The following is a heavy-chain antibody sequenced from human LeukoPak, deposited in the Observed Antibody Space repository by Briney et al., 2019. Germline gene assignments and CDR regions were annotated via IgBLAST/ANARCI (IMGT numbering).Heavy chain of an antibody. CDR2: INANGINT. Sequence: QPGGSLRLSCAASGFAFNFYAMSWVRQAPGKGLHWVSTINANGINTYYADSVRGRFTISRDNSKDTLYLQMNSLRAEDTAVYYCARSRSGSYFNDAFDIWGQGTMVTVSS. CDR3: ARSRSGSYFNDAFDI. CDR1: GFAFNFYA. D-gene: IGHD1-26*01. J-gene: IGHJ3*02. V-gene: IGHV3-23*01.